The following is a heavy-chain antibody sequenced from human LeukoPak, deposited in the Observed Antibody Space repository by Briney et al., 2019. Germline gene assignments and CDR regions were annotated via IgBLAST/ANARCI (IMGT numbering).Heavy chain of an antibody. CDR3: ARDLSHSSSWPPDY. V-gene: IGHV4-4*07. D-gene: IGHD6-13*01. CDR2: IYTSGST. Sequence: SKTLSLTCTVSGGSISSYYWSWIRQPAGKGLEWIGRIYTSGSTNYNPSLKSRVTMSVDTSKNQFSLKLSSVTAADTAVYYCARDLSHSSSWPPDYWGQGTLVTVSS. J-gene: IGHJ4*02. CDR1: GGSISSYY.